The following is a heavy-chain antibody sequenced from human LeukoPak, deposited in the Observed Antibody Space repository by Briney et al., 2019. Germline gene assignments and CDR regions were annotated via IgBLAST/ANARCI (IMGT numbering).Heavy chain of an antibody. D-gene: IGHD2-2*01. J-gene: IGHJ4*02. CDR2: IYHSGST. CDR3: AKTLLGYCSSTSCPTHYFDY. V-gene: IGHV4-38-2*01. Sequence: SETLSLTCAVSGYSISSGYYWGWIRQPPGKGLEWIGSIYHSGSTYYHPSLKSRVTISVDTSKNQFSLKLSSVTAADTAVYYCAKTLLGYCSSTSCPTHYFDYWGQGTLVTVSS. CDR1: GYSISSGYY.